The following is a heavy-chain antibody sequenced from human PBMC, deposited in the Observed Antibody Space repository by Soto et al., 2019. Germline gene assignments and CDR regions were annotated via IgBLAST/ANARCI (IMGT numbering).Heavy chain of an antibody. D-gene: IGHD2-15*01. CDR2: INHSGST. Sequence: SETLSLTCAVYGGSFSGYYWSWIRQPPGKGLEWIGEINHSGSTNYNPSLKSRVTISVDTSKNQFSLKLSSVTAADTAVYYCARGRRSGRDCSGGSCYPVWNVGFDYWGQGTLVTVSS. V-gene: IGHV4-34*01. J-gene: IGHJ4*02. CDR1: GGSFSGYY. CDR3: ARGRRSGRDCSGGSCYPVWNVGFDY.